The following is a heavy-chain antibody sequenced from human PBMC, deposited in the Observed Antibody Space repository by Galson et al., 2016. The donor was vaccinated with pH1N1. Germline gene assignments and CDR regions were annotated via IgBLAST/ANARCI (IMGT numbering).Heavy chain of an antibody. J-gene: IGHJ4*02. CDR1: GFTFSRHT. Sequence: LRLSCAASGFTFSRHTMHWVRQAPGKGLQYVSVIGTTGINIFYEDSVRNRFTVSRDNVRYTLHLQMDSLRTEDTAIYYCARDNGYYTDFGYWGQGTLVTVSP. D-gene: IGHD5-18*01. V-gene: IGHV3-64*02. CDR3: ARDNGYYTDFGY. CDR2: IGTTGINI.